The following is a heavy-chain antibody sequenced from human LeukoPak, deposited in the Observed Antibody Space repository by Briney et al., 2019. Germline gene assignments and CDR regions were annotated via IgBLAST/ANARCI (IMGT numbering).Heavy chain of an antibody. CDR2: IWYDGSNK. V-gene: IGHV3-33*06. CDR3: AKDSGYDYIDY. D-gene: IGHD5-12*01. Sequence: PGGSLRLSCAASGFTFSSYGMHWVRQAPGKGLEWVAVIWYDGSNKYYADSVKGRFTISRDNSKNTLYLQMNSLRAEDTAVYYRAKDSGYDYIDYWGQGTLVTVSS. CDR1: GFTFSSYG. J-gene: IGHJ4*02.